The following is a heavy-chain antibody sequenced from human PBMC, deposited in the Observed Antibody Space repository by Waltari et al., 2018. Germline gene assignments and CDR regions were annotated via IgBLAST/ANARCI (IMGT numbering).Heavy chain of an antibody. CDR3: ARDLGDDMVQGPFDY. Sequence: RLSCAASGFTFSSYAMHWVRQAPGKGLEWVAVISYDGSNKYYADSVKGRFTISRDNSKNTLYLQMNSLRAEDTAVYYCARDLGDDMVQGPFDYWGQGTLVTVSS. J-gene: IGHJ4*02. CDR2: ISYDGSNK. D-gene: IGHD3-10*01. V-gene: IGHV3-30-3*01. CDR1: GFTFSSYA.